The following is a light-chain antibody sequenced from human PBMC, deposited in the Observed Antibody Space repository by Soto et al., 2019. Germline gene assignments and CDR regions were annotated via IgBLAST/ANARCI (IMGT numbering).Light chain of an antibody. CDR3: LLYYGAAVV. V-gene: IGLV7-43*01. CDR2: SVG. Sequence: QTVVTQEPSLTVSPGGTVTLTCASSTGPVTSDYYPNWFQQKPGQAPRALIYSVGNKHSWTPARFSGSLLGGKAALTLSGVQPEDEAEYYCLLYYGAAVVFGGGTKLTVL. J-gene: IGLJ2*01. CDR1: TGPVTSDYY.